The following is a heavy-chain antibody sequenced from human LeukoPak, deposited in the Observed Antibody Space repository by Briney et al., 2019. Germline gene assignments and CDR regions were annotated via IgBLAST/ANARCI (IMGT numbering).Heavy chain of an antibody. V-gene: IGHV1-46*01. Sequence: ASVKVSCKASGCTFTSYYMHWVRQAPGQGLEWMGIINPSGGSTSYAQKFQGRVTMTRDTSTSTVYMELSSLRSEDTAVYYCAKQGPFEEYSSSSEDYYYYYMDVWGKGTTVTVSS. D-gene: IGHD6-6*01. J-gene: IGHJ6*03. CDR3: AKQGPFEEYSSSSEDYYYYYMDV. CDR2: INPSGGST. CDR1: GCTFTSYY.